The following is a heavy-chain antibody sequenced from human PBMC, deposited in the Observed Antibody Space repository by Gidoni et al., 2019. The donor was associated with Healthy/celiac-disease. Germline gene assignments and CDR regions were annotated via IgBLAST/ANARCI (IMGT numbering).Heavy chain of an antibody. J-gene: IGHJ6*02. Sequence: EVQLVESGGGLVKPGGSLRLSCAASGFTFSSYTMNWVRQAPGTGLEWLSSISSSSSYIDYADSAKGRFTLSRDNAKNSMYLQMNSLSAEDTAVYYCARGGAVDQDYYYYYGMDVWGQGTTVTVSS. D-gene: IGHD6-19*01. CDR3: ARGGAVDQDYYYYYGMDV. CDR2: ISSSSSYI. V-gene: IGHV3-21*01. CDR1: GFTFSSYT.